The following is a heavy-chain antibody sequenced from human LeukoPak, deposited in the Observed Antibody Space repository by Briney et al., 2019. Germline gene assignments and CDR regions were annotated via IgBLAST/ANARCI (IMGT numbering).Heavy chain of an antibody. D-gene: IGHD6-19*01. Sequence: PGGSLRLSCAASGFTFSSYWMHWVRQAPGKGLVWVSSISSSSSYIYYADSVKGRFTISRDNAKNSLYLQMNSLRAEDTAVYYCARGIGGSGWYLLHYAFDIWGQGTMVTVSS. CDR1: GFTFSSYW. CDR3: ARGIGGSGWYLLHYAFDI. J-gene: IGHJ3*02. V-gene: IGHV3-21*01. CDR2: ISSSSSYI.